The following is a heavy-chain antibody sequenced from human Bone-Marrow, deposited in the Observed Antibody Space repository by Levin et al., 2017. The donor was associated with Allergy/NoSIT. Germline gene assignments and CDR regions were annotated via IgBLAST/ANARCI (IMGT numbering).Heavy chain of an antibody. Sequence: GSLRLSCAVYGGSFSGYYWSWIRQPPGKGLEWIGEINHSGSTNYNPSLKSRVTISVDTSKNQFPLKLSSVTAADTAGYYCARAGVLSGGMDVWGQGTTVTVSS. CDR3: ARAGVLSGGMDV. CDR1: GGSFSGYY. D-gene: IGHD6-19*01. J-gene: IGHJ6*02. V-gene: IGHV4-34*01. CDR2: INHSGST.